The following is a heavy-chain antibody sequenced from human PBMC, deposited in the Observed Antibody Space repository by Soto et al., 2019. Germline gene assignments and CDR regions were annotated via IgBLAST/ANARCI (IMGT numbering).Heavy chain of an antibody. J-gene: IGHJ5*02. V-gene: IGHV4-59*01. Sequence: PSETLSLTCTVSGGSISSYYWSWIRQPPGKGLEWIGYIYYSGSTNYNPSLKSRVTISVDMSKNQFSLKLSSVTAADTAVYYCARDGIAAAGTDGNWFDPWGQGTLVTVSS. CDR3: ARDGIAAAGTDGNWFDP. D-gene: IGHD6-13*01. CDR2: IYYSGST. CDR1: GGSISSYY.